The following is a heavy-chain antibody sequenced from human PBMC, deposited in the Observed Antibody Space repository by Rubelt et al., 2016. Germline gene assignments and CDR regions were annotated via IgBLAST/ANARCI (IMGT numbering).Heavy chain of an antibody. CDR1: GYTFNGHY. D-gene: IGHD6-6*01. V-gene: IGHV1-2*06. J-gene: IGHJ4*02. CDR2: INPNSGGT. Sequence: QVQMVQSGAEVKKPGASVKVSCKASGYTFNGHYMHWVRQAPGQGLEWMGRINPNSGGTNYAQKFQGRVTMTRDTSISTAYMKLSRLRSDDTAVYYCARVRQLSDYWGQGTLVTVSS. CDR3: ARVRQLSDY.